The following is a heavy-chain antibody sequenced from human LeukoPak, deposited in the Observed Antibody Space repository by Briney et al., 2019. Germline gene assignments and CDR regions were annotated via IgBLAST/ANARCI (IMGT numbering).Heavy chain of an antibody. CDR1: GGSISSSSYC. CDR2: IYYSGST. Sequence: PSETLSLTCTVSGGSISSSSYCWGWIRQPPGKGLEWIGSIYYSGSTYYNPSLKSRVTISVDTSKNQFSLKLSSVTAADTAVYYCARGGVVRGVLGGMDVWGQGTTVTVSS. V-gene: IGHV4-39*07. J-gene: IGHJ6*02. D-gene: IGHD3-10*01. CDR3: ARGGVVRGVLGGMDV.